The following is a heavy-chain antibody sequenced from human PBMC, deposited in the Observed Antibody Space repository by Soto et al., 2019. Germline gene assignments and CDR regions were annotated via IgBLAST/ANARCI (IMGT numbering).Heavy chain of an antibody. D-gene: IGHD5-12*01. V-gene: IGHV4-39*01. CDR2: IYYSGST. CDR3: ARTLRPMATPYQGGFDY. CDR1: GGSISSSSYY. Sequence: QLQLQESGPGLVKPSETLSLTCTVSGGSISSSSYYWGWIRQPPGKGLEWIGSIYYSGSTYYNPPLKSRVSTSVDTSKNQFSLKLSSVTAADTAVYYCARTLRPMATPYQGGFDYWGQGTLVTVSS. J-gene: IGHJ4*02.